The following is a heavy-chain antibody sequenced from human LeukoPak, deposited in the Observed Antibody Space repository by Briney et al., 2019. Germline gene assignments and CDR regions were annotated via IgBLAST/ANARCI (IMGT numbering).Heavy chain of an antibody. J-gene: IGHJ4*02. Sequence: GGSLRLSCAASGFTFSSYAMSWVRQAPGKGLEWVSAISGSGGSTYYADSVKGRFTISRDNSKNTLYLQMNSLRAEDTAVYYCAKNGYSYGYTYYFDYWGQGTLVTVSS. D-gene: IGHD5-18*01. CDR3: AKNGYSYGYTYYFDY. CDR2: ISGSGGST. CDR1: GFTFSSYA. V-gene: IGHV3-23*01.